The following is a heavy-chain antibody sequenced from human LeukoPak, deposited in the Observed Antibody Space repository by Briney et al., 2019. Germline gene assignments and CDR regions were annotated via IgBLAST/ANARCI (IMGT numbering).Heavy chain of an antibody. J-gene: IGHJ3*02. CDR1: GFTLSSYA. D-gene: IGHD3-22*01. CDR3: AKDPYDSSGYYQESAFDI. CDR2: ISGSGGST. V-gene: IGHV3-23*01. Sequence: GGSLRLSCAASGFTLSSYAMSWVRQAPGKGLEWVSAISGSGGSTYYADSVKGRFTISRDNSKNTLYLQMNSLRAEDTAVYYCAKDPYDSSGYYQESAFDIWGQGTMVTVSS.